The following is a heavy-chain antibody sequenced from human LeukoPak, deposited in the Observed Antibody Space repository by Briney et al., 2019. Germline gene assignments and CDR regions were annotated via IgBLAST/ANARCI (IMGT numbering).Heavy chain of an antibody. J-gene: IGHJ4*02. CDR3: TKDFDAATGY. D-gene: IGHD3-9*01. CDR2: IDPHGSAT. CDR1: GFTFSTYW. V-gene: IGHV3-74*01. Sequence: GGSLRLSCGASGFTFSTYWMHWVRQAPGKGLVWVSRIDPHGSATGYADSVRGRFTISRDNAKNTVYLQMSSLRAEDTAVYYCTKDFDAATGYWGQGTLVTVSP.